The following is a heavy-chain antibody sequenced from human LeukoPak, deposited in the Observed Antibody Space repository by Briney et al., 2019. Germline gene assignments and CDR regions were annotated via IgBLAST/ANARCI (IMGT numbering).Heavy chain of an antibody. CDR1: AGSITSGNYY. D-gene: IGHD4-17*01. V-gene: IGHV4-61*02. J-gene: IGHJ3*02. CDR3: ARDLYGDYGGGLDAFDI. CDR2: IYTSGST. Sequence: PSETLPLTCTVSAGSITSGNYYWNWIRQPAGKGLEWIGRIYTSGSTNYNPSLKSRVTISIDTPKNQLSLKLSSVTDADTAVYYCARDLYGDYGGGLDAFDIWGQGTMVTVSS.